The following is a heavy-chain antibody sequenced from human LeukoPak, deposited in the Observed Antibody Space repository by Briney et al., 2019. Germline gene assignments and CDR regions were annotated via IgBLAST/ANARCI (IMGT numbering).Heavy chain of an antibody. CDR3: ARDQGEGAYYDFWSGPGGAFDI. CDR2: IYYSGIT. V-gene: IGHV4-59*01. CDR1: GGSFSSYY. J-gene: IGHJ3*02. D-gene: IGHD3-3*01. Sequence: SETLSLTCAVYGGSFSSYYWSWIRQPPGKGLEWIGYIYYSGITNYNPSLKSRVTISVDTSKNQFSLKLSSVTAADTAVYYCARDQGEGAYYDFWSGPGGAFDIWGQGTMVTVSS.